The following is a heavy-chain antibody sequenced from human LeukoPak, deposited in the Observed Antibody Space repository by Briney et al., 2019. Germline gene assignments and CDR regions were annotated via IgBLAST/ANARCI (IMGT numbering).Heavy chain of an antibody. CDR1: GFTFSSYA. V-gene: IGHV3-7*01. D-gene: IGHD3-10*01. J-gene: IGHJ4*02. Sequence: GGSLRLSCAASGFTFSSYAMSWVRQAPGKGLEWVANIKQDGSEKYYVDSVKGRFTISRDNAKNSLYLQMNSLRAEDTAVYYCARDGTLLWFGELLQYFDYWGQGTLVTVSS. CDR2: IKQDGSEK. CDR3: ARDGTLLWFGELLQYFDY.